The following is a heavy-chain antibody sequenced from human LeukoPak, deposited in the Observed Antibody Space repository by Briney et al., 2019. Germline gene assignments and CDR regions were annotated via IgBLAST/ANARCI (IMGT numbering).Heavy chain of an antibody. J-gene: IGHJ4*02. CDR2: ISSNGGST. Sequence: GGSLRLSCAASGFTFSRYVMHWVRQAPGKGLESVSAISSNGGSTYYANSVKGRFTISRDNSKNTLYLQMGSLRAEDLAVYYCARDFGLTGKVDYWGQGTLVTVSS. D-gene: IGHD1-20*01. V-gene: IGHV3-64*01. CDR1: GFTFSRYV. CDR3: ARDFGLTGKVDY.